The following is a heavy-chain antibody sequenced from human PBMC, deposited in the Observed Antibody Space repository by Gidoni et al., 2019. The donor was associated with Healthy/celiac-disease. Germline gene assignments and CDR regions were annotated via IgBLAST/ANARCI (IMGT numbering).Heavy chain of an antibody. CDR2: ISSSSSYI. CDR3: AGDPGGYGMDV. CDR1: GSTFSSYS. D-gene: IGHD2-15*01. V-gene: IGHV3-21*01. Sequence: EVQLVESGGGLVKPGGSLRLSCAASGSTFSSYSMNWVRQAPGKGLEWVSSISSSSSYIYYADSVKGRFTITRDNAKNSLYLQMNSLRAEDTAVYYCAGDPGGYGMDVWGQGTTVTVSS. J-gene: IGHJ6*02.